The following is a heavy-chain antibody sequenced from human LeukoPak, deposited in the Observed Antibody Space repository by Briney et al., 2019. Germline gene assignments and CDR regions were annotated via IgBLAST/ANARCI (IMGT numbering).Heavy chain of an antibody. Sequence: PSETLSLTCTVSGGSISSGVYYWSWIRQHPGKGLEWIGYIYYSGSTYYNPSLKSRVTMSVDTSKNQFSLKLSSVTAADTAVYYCARVNYGDYFGDFDYWGQGTLVTVSS. CDR2: IYYSGST. CDR1: GGSISSGVYY. D-gene: IGHD4-17*01. CDR3: ARVNYGDYFGDFDY. V-gene: IGHV4-31*03. J-gene: IGHJ4*02.